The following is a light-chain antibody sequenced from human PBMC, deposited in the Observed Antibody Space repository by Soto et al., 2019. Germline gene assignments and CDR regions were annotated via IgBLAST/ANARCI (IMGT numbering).Light chain of an antibody. Sequence: EIVMTQSPATLSVSPGEGATLSCRASQSISSNLVWYQQKPGQSPRLLIYGASTTATGIPARFSGSGSGTDFTLTISSLQSEDFAVYSCQQYNNWPRTLGPGTKVEIK. V-gene: IGKV3-15*01. CDR3: QQYNNWPRT. CDR2: GAS. CDR1: QSISSN. J-gene: IGKJ3*01.